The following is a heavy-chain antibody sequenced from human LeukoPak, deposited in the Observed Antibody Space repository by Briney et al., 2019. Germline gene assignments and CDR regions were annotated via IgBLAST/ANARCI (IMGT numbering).Heavy chain of an antibody. Sequence: GGSLRLSCAASGFTFSDRYMGWVRQAPGKGLAWVSYISSSSHYTNYEASVRGRFIISRDNARDSVYLQMNSLRVEDTAIYYCVTETTEGAKDYWGQGTLVTVSS. CDR2: ISSSSHYT. J-gene: IGHJ4*02. CDR1: GFTFSDRY. V-gene: IGHV3-11*05. CDR3: VTETTEGAKDY. D-gene: IGHD1-14*01.